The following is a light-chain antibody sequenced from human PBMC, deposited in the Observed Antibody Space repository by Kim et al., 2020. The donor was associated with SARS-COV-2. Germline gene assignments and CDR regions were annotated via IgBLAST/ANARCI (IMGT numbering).Light chain of an antibody. CDR2: WAS. CDR3: QQYYNIPWT. V-gene: IGKV4-1*01. J-gene: IGKJ1*01. CDR1: QSVLYSSNNNNY. Sequence: DIGMTQSPDSLAVSLGERATINCKSSQSVLYSSNNNNYLAWYQQRPGQPPKLLIYWASTRESGVPDRFSGSGSGTDFTLTISSLQAEDVAVYYCQQYYNIPWTFGQGTKVDIK.